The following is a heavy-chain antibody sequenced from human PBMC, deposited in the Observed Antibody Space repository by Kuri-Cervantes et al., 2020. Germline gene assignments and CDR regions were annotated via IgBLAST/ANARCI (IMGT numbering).Heavy chain of an antibody. V-gene: IGHV4-30-4*08. Sequence: LRLSCTVSGGSISSGDYYWSWIRQPPGKGLEWIGYIYNSGSTYYNPSLKSRVTISVDTSKNQFSLKLSSVTAADTAVYYCACIKLDYYYYMGVWGKGTTVTVSS. J-gene: IGHJ6*03. D-gene: IGHD1-1*01. CDR2: IYNSGST. CDR1: GGSISSGDYY. CDR3: ACIKLDYYYYMGV.